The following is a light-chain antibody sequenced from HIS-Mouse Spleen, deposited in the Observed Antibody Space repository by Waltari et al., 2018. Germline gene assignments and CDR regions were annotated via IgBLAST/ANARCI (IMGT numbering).Light chain of an antibody. Sequence: PGQSITISCTGTSSDVGSYNLVSWYQQHPGKAPKLMIYEGSKRPSGVSNRFPGYKSGNTASLTISGLQAEDEADYYCCSYAGSSTWVFGGGTKLTVL. CDR3: CSYAGSSTWV. CDR2: EGS. V-gene: IGLV2-23*01. J-gene: IGLJ3*02. CDR1: SSDVGSYNL.